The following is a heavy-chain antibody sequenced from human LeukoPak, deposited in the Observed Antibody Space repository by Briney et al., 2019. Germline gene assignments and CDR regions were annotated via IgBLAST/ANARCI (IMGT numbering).Heavy chain of an antibody. D-gene: IGHD2-15*01. J-gene: IGHJ4*02. V-gene: IGHV3-33*01. CDR2: IWYDGSNK. Sequence: GRSLGLSCAASGFTFSSYGMHWVRQAPGKGLEWVAVIWYDGSNKYYADSVKGRFTISRDNSKNTLYLQMNSLRAEDTAVYYCARDSLGGYCSGGSCYLDYWGQGTLVTVSS. CDR3: ARDSLGGYCSGGSCYLDY. CDR1: GFTFSSYG.